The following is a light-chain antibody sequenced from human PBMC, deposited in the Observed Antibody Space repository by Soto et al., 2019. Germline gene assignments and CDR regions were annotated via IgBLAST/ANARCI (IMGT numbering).Light chain of an antibody. Sequence: DIQMTQSPSSLSASVGDRVTITCRASQGISSYLAWYQQKPGKAPKLLIYAASTLQSGVPSRFSGSGSGTEFTLTITSLPPDDFATYYCQQYNSYPWTFGQGTKVDIK. CDR2: AAS. J-gene: IGKJ1*01. V-gene: IGKV1-9*01. CDR3: QQYNSYPWT. CDR1: QGISSY.